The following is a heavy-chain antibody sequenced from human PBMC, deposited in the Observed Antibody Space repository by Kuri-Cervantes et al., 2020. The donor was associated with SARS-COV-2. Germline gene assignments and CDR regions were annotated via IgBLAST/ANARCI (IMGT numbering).Heavy chain of an antibody. CDR3: ARASHSYGYFYDY. D-gene: IGHD5-18*01. CDR1: GFTFSDYY. J-gene: IGHJ4*02. Sequence: ESLKISCAASGFTFSDYYMSWVRQAPGKGLEWVSSISSSSSYIYYADSVKGRFTISRDNAKNSLYLQMNSLRAEDTAVYYCARASHSYGYFYDYWGQGTPVTVSS. V-gene: IGHV3-21*01. CDR2: ISSSSSYI.